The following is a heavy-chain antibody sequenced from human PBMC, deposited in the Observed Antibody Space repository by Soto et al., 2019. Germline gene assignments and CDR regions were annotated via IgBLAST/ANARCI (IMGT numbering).Heavy chain of an antibody. CDR1: GYTFTSYY. D-gene: IGHD3-22*01. Sequence: ASVKVSCKASGYTFTSYYMHWVRQAPGQGLEWMGIINPSGGSTSYAQKFQGRVTMTRDTSTSTVYMELSSLRSEDTAVYYCARDPGRYYYGSRNNSFYPWGQGTLVTAPQ. J-gene: IGHJ5*02. V-gene: IGHV1-46*01. CDR2: INPSGGST. CDR3: ARDPGRYYYGSRNNSFYP.